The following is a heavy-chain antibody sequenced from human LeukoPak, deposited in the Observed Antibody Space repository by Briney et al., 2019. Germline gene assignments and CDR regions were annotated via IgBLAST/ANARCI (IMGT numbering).Heavy chain of an antibody. CDR3: ATDRKVGTWDPRSDY. Sequence: GGSLRLSCAASGFTFNNYWMMGVREAPARGLEGGADIREDGSEKNYVDSVKGGFTISRDNAKICLYRDVKSLSCEDSALYYCATDRKVGTWDPRSDYWGQGTLVTVSS. V-gene: IGHV3-7*01. D-gene: IGHD4-23*01. CDR2: IREDGSEK. J-gene: IGHJ4*02. CDR1: GFTFNNYW.